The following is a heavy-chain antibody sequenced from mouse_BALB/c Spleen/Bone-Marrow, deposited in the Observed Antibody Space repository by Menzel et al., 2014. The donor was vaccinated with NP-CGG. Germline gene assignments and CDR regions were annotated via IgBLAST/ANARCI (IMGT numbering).Heavy chain of an antibody. Sequence: EVKLVESGGGLVQPGRSLKLSCAASGFDFXGFWMGWVRQAPGKGLEWIGEINPDSNTINYTPSLKDRFIISRDNAKNTLYLQMSKVRSEDTALYYCARLGYYGGFAYWGQGTLVTVSA. CDR3: ARLGYYGGFAY. CDR2: INPDSNTI. V-gene: IGHV4-1*02. J-gene: IGHJ3*01. D-gene: IGHD2-3*01. CDR1: GFDFXGFW.